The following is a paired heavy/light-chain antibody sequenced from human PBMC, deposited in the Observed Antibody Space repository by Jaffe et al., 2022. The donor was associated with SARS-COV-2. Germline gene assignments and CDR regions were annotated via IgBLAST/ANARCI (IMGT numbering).Heavy chain of an antibody. J-gene: IGHJ6*02. CDR3: ARDHPRGYCSGGSCFYYGMDV. D-gene: IGHD2-15*01. V-gene: IGHV1-18*01. CDR1: GYTFTSYG. CDR2: ISAYNGNT. Sequence: QVQLVQSGAEVKKPGASVKVSCKASGYTFTSYGISWVRQAPGQGLEWMGWISAYNGNTNYAQKLQGRVTMTTDTSTSTAYMELRSLRSDDTAVYYCARDHPRGYCSGGSCFYYGMDVWGQGTTVTVSS.
Light chain of an antibody. CDR1: QSLLHSNGYNY. J-gene: IGKJ3*01. Sequence: DIVMTQSPLSLPVTPGEPASISCRSSQSLLHSNGYNYLDWYLQKPGQSPQLLIYLGSNRASGVPDRFSGSGSGTDFTLKISRVEAEDVGVYYCMQALQTRTFGPGTKVDIK. CDR2: LGS. CDR3: MQALQTRT. V-gene: IGKV2-28*01.